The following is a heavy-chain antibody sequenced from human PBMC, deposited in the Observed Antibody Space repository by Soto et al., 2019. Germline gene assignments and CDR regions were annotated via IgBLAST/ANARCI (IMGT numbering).Heavy chain of an antibody. J-gene: IGHJ5*02. CDR3: AREGPPDIAWFDP. CDR1: GGTFSIYT. V-gene: IGHV1-69*01. CDR2: SA. Sequence: QVQLVQSGAEVKKPGSSVKVSCKASGGTFSIYTISWVRQAPGQGLEWMGGSANSAQKFQGRLTATADESTSTVYLELSSLTSEDTAVYYCAREGPPDIAWFDPWGQGTLVSVSS. D-gene: IGHD2-15*01.